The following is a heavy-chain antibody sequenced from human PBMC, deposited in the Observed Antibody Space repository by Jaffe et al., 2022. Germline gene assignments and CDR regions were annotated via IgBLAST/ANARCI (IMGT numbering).Heavy chain of an antibody. D-gene: IGHD4-17*01. J-gene: IGHJ6*03. Sequence: QVQLVQSGAELKKPGSSLKVSCKASGGTFRRYAISWVRQAPGQGLEWMGGIIPILRRPKYARKFQGRVTFSADESTSTAYMELSSLRSEDTAVYYCARGDYGDYGGNIYYYNMDVWGNGTTVTVSS. V-gene: IGHV1-69*01. CDR1: GGTFRRYA. CDR3: ARGDYGDYGGNIYYYNMDV. CDR2: IIPILRRP.